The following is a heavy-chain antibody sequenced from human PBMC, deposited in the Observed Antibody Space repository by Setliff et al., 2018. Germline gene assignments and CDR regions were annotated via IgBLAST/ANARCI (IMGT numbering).Heavy chain of an antibody. CDR2: INPSGGLT. Sequence: AAVKVSCTASGYTLTNYYMHWVRQAPGQGLEWMGIINPSGGLTRYAQKFQGRVTMTRDTSTSTGYMEVSSLRSEDTAVYYCARDRYYNSWSGTSITAPHDAFDIWGQGTMVT. J-gene: IGHJ3*02. CDR1: GYTLTNYY. D-gene: IGHD3-3*01. V-gene: IGHV1-46*03. CDR3: ARDRYYNSWSGTSITAPHDAFDI.